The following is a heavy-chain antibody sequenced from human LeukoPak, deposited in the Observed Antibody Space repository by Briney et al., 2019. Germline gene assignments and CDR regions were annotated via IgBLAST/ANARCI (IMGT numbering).Heavy chain of an antibody. CDR2: ISYSGST. Sequence: PSETLSLTCTVSGGSISSNSYYWGWIRQPPGKGLEWIGSISYSGSTYYNPSLKSRVTISVDTSKNQFSLKLSSVAAADTAIYYCATHGGGYWGQGTLVTVSS. V-gene: IGHV4-39*01. D-gene: IGHD3-10*01. CDR1: GGSISSNSYY. J-gene: IGHJ4*02. CDR3: ATHGGGY.